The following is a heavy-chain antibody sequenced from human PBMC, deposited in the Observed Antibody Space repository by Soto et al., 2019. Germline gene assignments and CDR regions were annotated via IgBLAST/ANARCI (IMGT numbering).Heavy chain of an antibody. CDR2: ISSSSSYI. V-gene: IGHV3-21*01. CDR3: ASGPVNFGELLSDY. CDR1: GFTFSSYS. J-gene: IGHJ4*02. Sequence: EAQLVESGGGLVKPGGSLRLSCAASGFTFSSYSMNWVRQAPGKGLEWVSSISSSSSYIYYADSVKGRFTISRDNAKNSLYLQMNSLRAEDTAVYYCASGPVNFGELLSDYWGQGTLVTVSS. D-gene: IGHD3-10*01.